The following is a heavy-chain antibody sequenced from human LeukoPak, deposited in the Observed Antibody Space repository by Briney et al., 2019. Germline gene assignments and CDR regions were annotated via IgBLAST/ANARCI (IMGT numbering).Heavy chain of an antibody. J-gene: IGHJ3*01. D-gene: IGHD6-13*01. V-gene: IGHV4-59*01. CDR1: GGPITGYY. CDR2: VSYRGST. CDR3: ARPYSSNWYDAFHF. Sequence: PSETLSLTCTVFGGPITGYYWSWIRQPPGKGLGWIGYVSYRGSTNYNPSLKSRVTISVDTSKNQFSLKLSSVTAADTAVYYCARPYSSNWYDAFHFWGQGTMVTVSS.